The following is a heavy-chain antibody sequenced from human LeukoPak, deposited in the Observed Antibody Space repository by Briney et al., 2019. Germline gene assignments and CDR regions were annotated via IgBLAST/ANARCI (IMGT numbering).Heavy chain of an antibody. CDR2: INHSGST. D-gene: IGHD3-22*01. Sequence: SETLSLTRAVYGGSFSGYYWSWIRQPPGKGLEWIGEINHSGSTNYNPSLKSRVTISVDTSKNQFSLKLSSVTAADTAVYYCAGDSGYFLFDYWGQGTLVTVSS. V-gene: IGHV4-34*01. CDR1: GGSFSGYY. J-gene: IGHJ4*02. CDR3: AGDSGYFLFDY.